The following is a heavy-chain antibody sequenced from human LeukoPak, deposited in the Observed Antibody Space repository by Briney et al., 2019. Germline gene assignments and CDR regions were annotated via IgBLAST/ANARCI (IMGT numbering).Heavy chain of an antibody. Sequence: SETLSLTCTVSGGSVSSGDYYWSWIRQPPGKGLEWIGYIYYSGSTYYNPSLESRITISVDTSKNQFSLKLSSVTAADTALYYCARGITRRRTFDIWGQGTMVTVSS. CDR1: GGSVSSGDYY. D-gene: IGHD3-10*01. CDR3: ARGITRRRTFDI. V-gene: IGHV4-30-4*01. CDR2: IYYSGST. J-gene: IGHJ3*02.